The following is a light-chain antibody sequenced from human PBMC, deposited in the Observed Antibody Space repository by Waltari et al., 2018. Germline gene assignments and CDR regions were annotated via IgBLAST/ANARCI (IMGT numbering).Light chain of an antibody. V-gene: IGLV1-51*01. Sequence: QSVLTQPPSVSAAPGQQVTISCSVSSSNIENNYVSWYQQLPGTAPKVFIFDDNNGSSGLPDRFSGSKSGTSANLDITGLQTGDEADYYCGTWDTSLSAYVFGTGTKVTVL. J-gene: IGLJ1*01. CDR3: GTWDTSLSAYV. CDR1: SSNIENNY. CDR2: DDN.